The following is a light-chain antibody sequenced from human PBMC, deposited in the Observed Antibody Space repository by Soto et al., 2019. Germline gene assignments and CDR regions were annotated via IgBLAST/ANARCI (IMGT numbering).Light chain of an antibody. CDR2: GAS. Sequence: DIQMTQSPSTLPASVGGRVTITCRASQSVGTWVAWYQQKPGKAPKLLIYGASNLESGVPSRFSGSGSGTEFTLTITTLQPDDFATYFCQHYRRNTWSFGPGTKVDI. CDR1: QSVGTW. J-gene: IGKJ1*01. V-gene: IGKV1-5*01. CDR3: QHYRRNTWS.